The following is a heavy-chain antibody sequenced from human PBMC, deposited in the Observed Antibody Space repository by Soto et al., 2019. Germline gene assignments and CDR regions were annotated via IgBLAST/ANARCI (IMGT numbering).Heavy chain of an antibody. CDR3: ARRRTSVVIQAYFDV. CDR2: IYYSGST. D-gene: IGHD2-21*01. V-gene: IGHV4-39*01. CDR1: GDSISSRSYY. J-gene: IGHJ4*02. Sequence: PSETLSLTCTVTGDSISSRSYYWGWIRQPPGKGLEWIGSIYYSGSTYNNPSLMSRVSMSIDTSKDQFSLKLKSVTAADTALYFCARRRTSVVIQAYFDVWGPGSLVTVSS.